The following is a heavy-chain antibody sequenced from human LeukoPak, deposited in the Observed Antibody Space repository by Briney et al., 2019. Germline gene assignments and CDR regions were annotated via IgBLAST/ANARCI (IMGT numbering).Heavy chain of an antibody. V-gene: IGHV4-34*01. CDR1: GGSFSGYY. Sequence: SETLSLTCAAYGGSFSGYYLSWIRQPPGKGLEWIAQINHSGSTNYNPSLKSRVTISLDTTKNQSSLKLSYVIAADTTVYYCAGTSRRSTWSVFDYWGEGRLVSVSP. CDR3: AGTSRRSTWSVFDY. J-gene: IGHJ4*02. D-gene: IGHD1-14*01. CDR2: INHSGST.